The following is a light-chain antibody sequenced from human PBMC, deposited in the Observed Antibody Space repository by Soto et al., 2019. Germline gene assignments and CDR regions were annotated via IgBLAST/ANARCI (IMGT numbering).Light chain of an antibody. CDR2: KDT. Sequence: SYELTQAPSMSVSPGQTARITCSGDALPNQYAYWYQKKPGQAPILVIYKDTARPSEIPERFSGSSSGTTVTLTISGVQAEDEADYYCQSADSSGTFFGPGTKVTVL. V-gene: IGLV3-25*03. CDR1: ALPNQY. J-gene: IGLJ1*01. CDR3: QSADSSGTF.